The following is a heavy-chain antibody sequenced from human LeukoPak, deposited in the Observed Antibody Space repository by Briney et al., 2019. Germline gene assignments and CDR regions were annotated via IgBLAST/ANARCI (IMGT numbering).Heavy chain of an antibody. Sequence: GGSLRLSCAASGFTFSSYSMNWVRQAPGKGLEWVANIKSDGSEKHYVDSVKGRFTISRDNTKNSLYLQMNSLRDDDTAVYYCARDSGSGSYSTWGQGTLVTVSS. V-gene: IGHV3-7*01. CDR2: IKSDGSEK. CDR1: GFTFSSYS. D-gene: IGHD3-10*01. J-gene: IGHJ5*02. CDR3: ARDSGSGSYST.